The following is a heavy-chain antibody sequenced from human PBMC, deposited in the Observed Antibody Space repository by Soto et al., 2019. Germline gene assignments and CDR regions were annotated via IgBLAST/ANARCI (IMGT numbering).Heavy chain of an antibody. Sequence: EVQLLESGGGLVQPGGSLRLSCAASGFTFSSYAMSWVRQAPGKGLEWVSAISGSGGSTYYADSVKGRFTISRDNSKNTLYLQMNSLRAEDTAVYYCAQRGIEAVAGTEHVEAEYFQHWGQGTLVTVSS. V-gene: IGHV3-23*01. D-gene: IGHD6-19*01. CDR1: GFTFSSYA. CDR3: AQRGIEAVAGTEHVEAEYFQH. CDR2: ISGSGGST. J-gene: IGHJ1*01.